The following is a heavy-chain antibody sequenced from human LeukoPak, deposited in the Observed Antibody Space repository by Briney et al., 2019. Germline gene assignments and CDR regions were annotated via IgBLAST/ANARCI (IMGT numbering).Heavy chain of an antibody. J-gene: IGHJ3*02. CDR3: ARDFLDWGTRTGAFDI. D-gene: IGHD1-1*01. CDR1: GFTVSSNY. V-gene: IGHV3-66*01. Sequence: PGGSLRLPCAASGFTVSSNYMSWVRQAPGKGLEWVSVIYSDGTTYYAASVKGRFTISRDISKNTLYLQMNSLRVEDTAMYYCARDFLDWGTRTGAFDIWGQGTMVTVSS. CDR2: IYSDGTT.